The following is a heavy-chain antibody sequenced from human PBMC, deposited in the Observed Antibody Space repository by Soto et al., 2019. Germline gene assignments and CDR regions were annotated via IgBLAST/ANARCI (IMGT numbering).Heavy chain of an antibody. J-gene: IGHJ4*02. CDR3: ARLLSPRIAATGGVDY. CDR1: GGSISSSSYF. D-gene: IGHD6-13*01. CDR2: IYYSGNT. Sequence: QLQLQESGPGLVKPSETLSLTCNVSGGSISSSSYFWGWIRQPPRNGLEWIGHIYYSGNTYYNPSLKSRVTISVDTSKNQFSLKLTSVTAADTSIYYGARLLSPRIAATGGVDYWGQGTLVTVSS. V-gene: IGHV4-39*01.